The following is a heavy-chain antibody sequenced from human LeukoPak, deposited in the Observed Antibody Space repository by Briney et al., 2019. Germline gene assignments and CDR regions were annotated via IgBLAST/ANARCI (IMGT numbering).Heavy chain of an antibody. CDR1: GYTFTGYY. Sequence: GASVKVSCKASGYTFTGYYMQWVRQATGQGLEWMGWMNPNSGNTGYAQKFQGRVTMTRNTSISTAYMELSSLRSEDTAVYYCARVDVVGAWGQNAFDIWGQGTMVTVSS. J-gene: IGHJ3*02. CDR3: ARVDVVGAWGQNAFDI. V-gene: IGHV1-8*02. D-gene: IGHD1-26*01. CDR2: MNPNSGNT.